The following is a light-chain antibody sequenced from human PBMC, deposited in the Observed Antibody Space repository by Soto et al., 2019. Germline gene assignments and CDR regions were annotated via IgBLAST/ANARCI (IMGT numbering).Light chain of an antibody. Sequence: DIQMTQSPSSLSASVGDRVTITCRASQTISIFLNWYQQKPGKAPKLLIFLASTLESGVPSRFGGSGSGTDFTLSISSLQPEDSAIYYCQQSLGNPRTFGGGTKVEIQ. CDR2: LAS. CDR1: QTISIF. CDR3: QQSLGNPRT. J-gene: IGKJ4*01. V-gene: IGKV1-39*01.